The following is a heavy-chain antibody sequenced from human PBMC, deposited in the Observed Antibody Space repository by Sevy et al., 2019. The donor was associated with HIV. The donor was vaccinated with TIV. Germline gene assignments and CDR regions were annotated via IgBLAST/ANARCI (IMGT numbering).Heavy chain of an antibody. Sequence: GGSLRLSCAASGFTFSSYAMSWVRQAPGKGLEWVSAISGSGGSIYYADSVKGRFTISRDNSKNTLYLQMNSLRAEDTAVYYRAKDPTQAAGIPWGQGTLVTVSS. D-gene: IGHD6-13*01. V-gene: IGHV3-23*01. J-gene: IGHJ4*02. CDR1: GFTFSSYA. CDR2: ISGSGGSI. CDR3: AKDPTQAAGIP.